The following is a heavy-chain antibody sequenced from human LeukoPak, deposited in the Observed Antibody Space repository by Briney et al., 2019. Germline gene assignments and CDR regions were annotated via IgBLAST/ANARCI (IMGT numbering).Heavy chain of an antibody. J-gene: IGHJ4*02. CDR3: ATGGVWDLLGY. Sequence: ASVKVSRKVSGHTLTDLSTHWVRQAPGQGLEWVGGLDPEDGQIIYAQQFRGRVTMTEDTSTDTAYMELSSLRSEDTAVYYCATGGVWDLLGYWGQGTLVTVSS. CDR2: LDPEDGQI. CDR1: GHTLTDLS. D-gene: IGHD1-26*01. V-gene: IGHV1-24*01.